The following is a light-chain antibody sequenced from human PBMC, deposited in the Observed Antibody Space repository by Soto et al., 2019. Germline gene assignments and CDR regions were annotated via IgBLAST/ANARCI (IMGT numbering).Light chain of an antibody. Sequence: QSALTQPASVSGSPGQSITISCTGTSSDVGGYNYVSWYQQHPGKAPKLMIYDVSNQPSGVSNRFSGSKSGNTASLTISGLQAEDEADYYCSSYTSSITLVVFGGGTKLTVL. CDR3: SSYTSSITLVV. CDR1: SSDVGGYNY. V-gene: IGLV2-14*01. CDR2: DVS. J-gene: IGLJ2*01.